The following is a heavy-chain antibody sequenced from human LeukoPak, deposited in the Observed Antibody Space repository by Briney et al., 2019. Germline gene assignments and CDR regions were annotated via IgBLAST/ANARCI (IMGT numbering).Heavy chain of an antibody. CDR2: INPNSGGT. D-gene: IGHD4-17*01. CDR3: ARDLDDYGDYVSPYYYYYYMDV. CDR1: GYTFTGYY. V-gene: IGHV1-2*06. Sequence: ASVKVSCKASGYTFTGYYMHWVRQAPGQGLEWMGRINPNSGGTNYAQKFQGRVTMTRDTSISTAYMELSRLRSDDTAVYYCARDLDDYGDYVSPYYYYYYMDVWGKGTTVTVSS. J-gene: IGHJ6*03.